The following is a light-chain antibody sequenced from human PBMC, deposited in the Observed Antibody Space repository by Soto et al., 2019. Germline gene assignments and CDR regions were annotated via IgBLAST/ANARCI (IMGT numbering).Light chain of an antibody. CDR3: CSYGGGNNLRV. J-gene: IGLJ1*01. CDR2: EVN. V-gene: IGLV2-14*01. CDR1: SSDIGAYDY. Sequence: QSVLTQPASLSGSPGQSITISCTGTSSDIGAYDYVSWFQQHPGKAPKLMISEVNNRPSGVSNRFSGSKSGNAASLTVSGLQAEDEGDYYCCSYGGGNNLRVFGTGTKVTVL.